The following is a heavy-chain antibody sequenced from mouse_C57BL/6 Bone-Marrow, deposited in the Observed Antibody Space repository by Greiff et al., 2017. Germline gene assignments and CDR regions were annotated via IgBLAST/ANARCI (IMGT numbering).Heavy chain of an antibody. Sequence: EVKLMESGAELVRPGASVKLSCTASGFNIKDYYMHWVKQRPEQGLEWIGRIDPEDGDTEYAPKFQGKATMTADSSSHTAYLQLSSLTSEDTAVYYCTTEGAYWGQGTLVTVSA. V-gene: IGHV14-1*01. CDR2: IDPEDGDT. J-gene: IGHJ3*01. CDR3: TTEGAY. CDR1: GFNIKDYY.